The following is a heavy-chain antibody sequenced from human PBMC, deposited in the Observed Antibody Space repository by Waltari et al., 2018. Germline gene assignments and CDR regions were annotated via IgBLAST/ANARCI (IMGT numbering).Heavy chain of an antibody. D-gene: IGHD3-22*01. Sequence: QLQLQESGPGLVKPSETLSLTCTVSGGSISSSSYYWGWIRQPPGKGLEWIGSIYYSGSTYDNPSIKSRVTISVDTSKNQFSRKLSSGTAADTAVYYWAGRITMIVGAPDAFDIGGQGTMVTGSS. CDR2: IYYSGST. J-gene: IGHJ3*02. CDR1: GGSISSSSYY. V-gene: IGHV4-39*07. CDR3: AGRITMIVGAPDAFDI.